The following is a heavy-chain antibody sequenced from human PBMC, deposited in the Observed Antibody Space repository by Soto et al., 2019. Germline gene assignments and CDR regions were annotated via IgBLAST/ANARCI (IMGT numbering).Heavy chain of an antibody. J-gene: IGHJ4*02. CDR1: GYSFTSYW. D-gene: IGHD2-15*01. Sequence: GESLKISCKGSGYSFTSYWIGWVRQMPVKGLEWMGIIYPGDSDTRYSPSFQGQVTISADKSISTAYLQWSSLKASDTAMYYCARLLRYCSGGSRMYYFDYWAQGTLVTVSS. V-gene: IGHV5-51*01. CDR3: ARLLRYCSGGSRMYYFDY. CDR2: IYPGDSDT.